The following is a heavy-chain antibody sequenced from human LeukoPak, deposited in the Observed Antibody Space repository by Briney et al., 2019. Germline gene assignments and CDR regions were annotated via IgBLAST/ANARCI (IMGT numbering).Heavy chain of an antibody. CDR1: GYTYTSHG. V-gene: IGHV1-18*01. CDR2: ISAYNANT. J-gene: IGHJ5*02. Sequence: ASVKVSCKASGYTYTSHGIVWVRQAPGQGLEWMGWISAYNANTNYAQRFQGRLTLTTDPSASVAHMELTSLRSDDTAVYFCARTNMVFGVDIEQNWFDPWGQGSRVTVS. D-gene: IGHD3-3*01. CDR3: ARTNMVFGVDIEQNWFDP.